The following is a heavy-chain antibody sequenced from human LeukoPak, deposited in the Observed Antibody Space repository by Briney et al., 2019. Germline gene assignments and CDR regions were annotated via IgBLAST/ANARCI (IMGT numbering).Heavy chain of an antibody. CDR3: VKEVSGTTTGGLYYFDY. V-gene: IGHV3-64D*06. D-gene: IGHD1-14*01. Sequence: GGSPRLSCSASGFTFSSYAMHWVRQAPGKGLEYVSAISSNGGSTYYADSVKGRFTISRDNSKNTLYLQMSSLRAEDTAVYYCVKEVSGTTTGGLYYFDYWGQGTLVTVSS. J-gene: IGHJ4*02. CDR1: GFTFSSYA. CDR2: ISSNGGST.